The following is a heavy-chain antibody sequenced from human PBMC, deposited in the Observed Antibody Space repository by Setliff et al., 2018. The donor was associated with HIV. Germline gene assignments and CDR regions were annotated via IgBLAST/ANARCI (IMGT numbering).Heavy chain of an antibody. CDR2: IHYTGIS. J-gene: IGHJ6*02. V-gene: IGHV4-59*08. CDR1: GGSMGSHY. CDR3: ARRGDFFYYAMDV. Sequence: ETLSLTCVISGGSMGSHYWSWIRQSPGKGLEWIGNIHYTGISDINPSLKSRVTISVDRSKNQFSLKLSSVTAADTAVYYCARRGDFFYYAMDVWGQGTTVTVSS.